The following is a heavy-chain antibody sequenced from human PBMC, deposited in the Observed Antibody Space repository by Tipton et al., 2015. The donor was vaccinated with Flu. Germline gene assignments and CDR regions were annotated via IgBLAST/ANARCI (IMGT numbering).Heavy chain of an antibody. V-gene: IGHV1-46*01. CDR3: ARNRQQSRYFDL. CDR1: GYTFTSYN. J-gene: IGHJ2*01. Sequence: QVQLVQSGAEVKKPGASVKVSCKASGYTFTSYNMHWVRQAPGQGLEWMGIIYPAGGGISYAQKFQGRVTMTRNTSISTAYMELTSLTSEDTAVYYCARNRQQSRYFDLWGRGTLVTVSS. D-gene: IGHD1-1*01. CDR2: IYPAGGGI.